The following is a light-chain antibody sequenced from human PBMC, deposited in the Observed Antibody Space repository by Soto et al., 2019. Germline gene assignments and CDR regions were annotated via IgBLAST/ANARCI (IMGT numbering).Light chain of an antibody. J-gene: IGKJ5*01. Sequence: EIVLTQSPGTLSLPPGERATLSCRASQSVSSSYLAWYQQKPGQAPRLLIYGASSRATGIPDRFSGSGSGTDFTLTISRLEPEHFAVYYCQQYGSSPRTFGQGTRLEIK. CDR2: GAS. CDR1: QSVSSSY. CDR3: QQYGSSPRT. V-gene: IGKV3-20*01.